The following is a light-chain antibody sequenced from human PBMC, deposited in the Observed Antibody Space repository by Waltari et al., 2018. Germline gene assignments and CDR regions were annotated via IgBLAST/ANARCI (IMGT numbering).Light chain of an antibody. J-gene: IGKJ2*01. Sequence: DIQMTQSPSSLSASVGDRVTITCQASQDIRNYLNWYQHKPGKAPKLLIYDASTLEAGVPSRFSGSGSGTYFTFTISSLQPEDVATYYCQQAKKSPDTFGQGTKVEMK. CDR2: DAS. V-gene: IGKV1-33*01. CDR1: QDIRNY. CDR3: QQAKKSPDT.